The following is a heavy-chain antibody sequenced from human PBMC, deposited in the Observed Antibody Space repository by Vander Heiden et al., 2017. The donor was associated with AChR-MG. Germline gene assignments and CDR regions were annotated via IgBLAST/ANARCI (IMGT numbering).Heavy chain of an antibody. CDR3: ARDWPGGDPDPDAFDI. CDR1: GFTVSSNY. D-gene: IGHD2-21*02. V-gene: IGHV3-53*01. Sequence: EVQLVESGGGLIQPGGSLRLSCAASGFTVSSNYMSWVRQAPGKGLEWVSVIYSGGSTYYADSVKGRFTISRDNSKNTLYLQMNSLRAEDTAVYYCARDWPGGDPDPDAFDIWGQGTMVTVSS. CDR2: IYSGGST. J-gene: IGHJ3*02.